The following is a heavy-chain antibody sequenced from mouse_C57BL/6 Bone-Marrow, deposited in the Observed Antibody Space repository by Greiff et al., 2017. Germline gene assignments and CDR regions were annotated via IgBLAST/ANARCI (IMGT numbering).Heavy chain of an antibody. CDR3: ARSPYGNYSYWYFDV. V-gene: IGHV1-53*01. Sequence: QVQLQQPGTELVKPGASVKLSCKTSGYTFTSYWMHWVKQRPGQGLEWIGNINPSNGGTNYNEKFKSKATLTVDKSSSTAYMQLSSLTSEDSAVYYCARSPYGNYSYWYFDVWGTGTTVTVSS. D-gene: IGHD2-1*01. CDR1: GYTFTSYW. J-gene: IGHJ1*03. CDR2: INPSNGGT.